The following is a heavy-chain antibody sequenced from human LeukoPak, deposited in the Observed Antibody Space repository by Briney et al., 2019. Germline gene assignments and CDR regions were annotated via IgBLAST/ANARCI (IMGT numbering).Heavy chain of an antibody. CDR3: AKGGVTWIQLWDY. D-gene: IGHD5-18*01. CDR1: GFTFSSYA. V-gene: IGHV3-23*01. Sequence: GGSLRLSCAASGFTFSSYAMSWIRQAPGKGLEWVSGITGSGAGTYYADSVKGRFIISRDNSKNTLYLQMNSLTAEDTAVYYCAKGGVTWIQLWDYWGQGTLVTVSS. CDR2: ITGSGAGT. J-gene: IGHJ4*02.